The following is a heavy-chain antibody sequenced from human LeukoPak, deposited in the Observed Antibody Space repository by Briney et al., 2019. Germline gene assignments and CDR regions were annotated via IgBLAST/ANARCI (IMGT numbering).Heavy chain of an antibody. V-gene: IGHV3-21*01. Sequence: GGSLRLSCAASGFTFSSYSMNWVRQAPGKGLEWVSSISSSSSYIYYADSVKGRFTISRDNAKNSLYLQMNSLRAEDTAVYYCARDLYYYDSSGYYPYFDYWAREPWSPSPQ. CDR1: GFTFSSYS. CDR3: ARDLYYYDSSGYYPYFDY. CDR2: ISSSSSYI. J-gene: IGHJ4*02. D-gene: IGHD3-22*01.